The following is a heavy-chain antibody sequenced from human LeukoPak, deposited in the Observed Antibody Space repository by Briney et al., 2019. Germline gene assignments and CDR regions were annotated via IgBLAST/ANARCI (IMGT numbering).Heavy chain of an antibody. Sequence: PSETLSLTCAVYGGSFSGYYWSWIRQPPGKGLEWIGEINHSGSTNYNPSLKSRVTISVDKSKNQFSLKLSSVTAADTAVYYCARIVVPAAMAGDWFDPWGQGTLVTVSS. D-gene: IGHD2-2*01. CDR2: INHSGST. V-gene: IGHV4-34*01. CDR1: GGSFSGYY. CDR3: ARIVVPAAMAGDWFDP. J-gene: IGHJ5*02.